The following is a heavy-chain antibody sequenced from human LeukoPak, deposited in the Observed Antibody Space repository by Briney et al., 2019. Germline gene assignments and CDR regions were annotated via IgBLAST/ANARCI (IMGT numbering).Heavy chain of an antibody. CDR2: INSDGSTT. J-gene: IGHJ4*02. CDR3: ARAGNYYFEY. CDR1: GFTFRTYW. D-gene: IGHD3-10*01. Sequence: GGSLRLSCAASGFTFRTYWMHWVRQTPGQGLVWVSRINSDGSTTNYADSVKGRFTVSRDNAQNTLYLQMSSLRAEATAVYYCARAGNYYFEYWGQGALVTVSS. V-gene: IGHV3-74*01.